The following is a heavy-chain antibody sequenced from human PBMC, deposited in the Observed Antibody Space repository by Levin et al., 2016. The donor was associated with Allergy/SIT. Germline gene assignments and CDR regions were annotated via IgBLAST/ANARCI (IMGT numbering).Heavy chain of an antibody. V-gene: IGHV1-69*04. CDR3: ARDTVSYYFDY. D-gene: IGHD4-17*01. CDR2: IIPILGIA. J-gene: IGHJ4*02. Sequence: WVRQAPGQGLEWMGRIIPILGIANYAQKFQGRVTITADKSTSTAYMELSSLRSEDTAVYYCARDTVSYYFDYWGQGTLVTVSS.